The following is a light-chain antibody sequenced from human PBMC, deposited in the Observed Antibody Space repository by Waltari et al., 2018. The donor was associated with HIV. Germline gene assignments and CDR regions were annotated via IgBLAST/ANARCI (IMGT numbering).Light chain of an antibody. V-gene: IGKV3-11*01. CDR2: DAS. J-gene: IGKJ4*02. Sequence: EIVWTQSPATLSLSPGESATLSCSASQSVSSHLAWYQQKPGQAPRLLIYDASNRATGIPARFSGSGSGTDFTLTISSLEPEDFAVYYCQQRSNWPTFGGGTKVEIK. CDR1: QSVSSH. CDR3: QQRSNWPT.